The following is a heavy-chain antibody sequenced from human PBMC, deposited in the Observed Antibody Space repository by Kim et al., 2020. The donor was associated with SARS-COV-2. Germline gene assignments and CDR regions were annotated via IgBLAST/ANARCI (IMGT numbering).Heavy chain of an antibody. CDR2: IYPEDSDI. CDR3: VRLVLIQYYGSGRQAIFDN. J-gene: IGHJ4*02. Sequence: GESLKISCKASGYNFNNYWIGWVRQMPGKGLEWIGLIYPEDSDIRYSLSFRGQVTISVDESISTAHLQWSSLKASDTDIYCCVRLVLIQYYGSGRQAIFDNWGQGTRVTGST. D-gene: IGHD3-10*01. CDR1: GYNFNNYW. V-gene: IGHV5-51*01.